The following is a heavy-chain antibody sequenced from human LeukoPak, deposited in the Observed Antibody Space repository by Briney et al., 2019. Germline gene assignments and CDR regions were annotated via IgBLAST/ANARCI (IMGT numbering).Heavy chain of an antibody. D-gene: IGHD2-15*01. V-gene: IGHV4-30-4*01. CDR2: ISYSGST. J-gene: IGHJ4*02. CDR1: GDSVSSNPNY. CDR3: ASHCSGGTCYRYYFDY. Sequence: SETLSLTCTVSGDSVSSNPNYWTWIRQPPGKGLEWIGYISYSGSTYYNPSLESRLTISVDTSKNQFSLKLTSVTAADTAVYYCASHCSGGTCYRYYFDYWGQGTQVTVSS.